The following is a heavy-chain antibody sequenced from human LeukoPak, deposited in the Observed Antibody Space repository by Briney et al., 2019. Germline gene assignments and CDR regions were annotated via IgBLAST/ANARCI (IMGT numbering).Heavy chain of an antibody. CDR1: GGSISSSSYY. J-gene: IGHJ3*02. CDR2: IYYRGST. D-gene: IGHD3-22*01. Sequence: SETLSLTCTVSGGSISSSSYYGGWIRQPPGKGLEWIGSIYYRGSTYYNPSLKSRVTISVDTSKNQFSLKLSSVTAADTAVYYCARGSYDSSGYYFPPGAFDIWGQGTMVTVSS. V-gene: IGHV4-39*01. CDR3: ARGSYDSSGYYFPPGAFDI.